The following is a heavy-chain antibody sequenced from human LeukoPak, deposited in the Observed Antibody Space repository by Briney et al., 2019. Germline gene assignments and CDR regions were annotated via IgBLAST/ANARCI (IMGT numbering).Heavy chain of an antibody. Sequence: KTSETLSLTCAVYGGSFSGYYWSWIRQPPGKGLEWIGEINRSGSTNYNPSLKSRVTISVDTSKNQFSLKLSSVTAADTAVYYCARGLDGDYDYYYYYGMDVWGQGTTVTVSS. CDR3: ARGLDGDYDYYYYYGMDV. CDR2: INRSGST. V-gene: IGHV4-34*01. J-gene: IGHJ6*02. CDR1: GGSFSGYY. D-gene: IGHD4-17*01.